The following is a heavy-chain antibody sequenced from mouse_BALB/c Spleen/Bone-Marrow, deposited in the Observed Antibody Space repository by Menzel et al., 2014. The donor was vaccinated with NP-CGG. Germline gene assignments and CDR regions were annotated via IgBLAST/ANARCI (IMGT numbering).Heavy chain of an antibody. Sequence: VQLQQSGAELVKPGASVKLSCTASGFNIKDPYMHWVKQRPEQGLEWIGRIDPANGNTKYDPKFQGKATITADTSSNPAYLQFSSQTSEDTAVYYCAPYYYGRWFTYWGQGTLVTVSA. D-gene: IGHD1-1*01. J-gene: IGHJ3*01. CDR1: GFNIKDPY. CDR3: APYYYGRWFTY. CDR2: IDPANGNT. V-gene: IGHV14-3*02.